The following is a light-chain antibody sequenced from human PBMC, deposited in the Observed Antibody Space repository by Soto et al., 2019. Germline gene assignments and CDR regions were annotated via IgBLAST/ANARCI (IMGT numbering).Light chain of an antibody. CDR1: QSTSSW. J-gene: IGKJ1*01. CDR3: QQYNTYPWT. V-gene: IGKV1-5*03. CDR2: KAS. Sequence: DIQMTQSPSTLSASVGDRVTITCRASQSTSSWLAWYQQKPGKAPKILIYKASSLESGVPSRFSGSGSGTEFTLTISSLQPDDFATYYCQQYNTYPWTFGQGTKVDIK.